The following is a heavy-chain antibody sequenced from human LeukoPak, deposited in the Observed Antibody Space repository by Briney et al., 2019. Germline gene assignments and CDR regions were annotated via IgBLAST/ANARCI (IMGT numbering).Heavy chain of an antibody. J-gene: IGHJ6*03. D-gene: IGHD2-2*02. Sequence: GGSLRLSCAASGFTFSSYSMNWVRQAPGKGLEWVSSISSSSSYIYYADSVKGRFTISRDNAKNSLYLQMNSLRAEDTAVYYCARVSGRYCSSTSCYNNYYYYYMDVWGKGTTVTVSS. CDR1: GFTFSSYS. CDR2: ISSSSSYI. CDR3: ARVSGRYCSSTSCYNNYYYYYMDV. V-gene: IGHV3-21*01.